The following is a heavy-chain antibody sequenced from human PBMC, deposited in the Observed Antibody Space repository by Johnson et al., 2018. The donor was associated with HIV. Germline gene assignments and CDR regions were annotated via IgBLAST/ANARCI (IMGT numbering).Heavy chain of an antibody. CDR3: ARGLSSGYSGYAFDI. J-gene: IGHJ3*02. CDR1: GCTLRSYG. CDR2: ISYDGSNK. D-gene: IGHD3-22*01. V-gene: IGHV3-30*19. Sequence: QVQLVESGGGVVQPGRSLRLSCAASGCTLRSYGMHRVRQAPGKGLEWVAVISYDGSNKYYADSVKGRFTISRDNSKNTLYLQMNSLRAEDTAVYYCARGLSSGYSGYAFDIWGQGTMVTVSS.